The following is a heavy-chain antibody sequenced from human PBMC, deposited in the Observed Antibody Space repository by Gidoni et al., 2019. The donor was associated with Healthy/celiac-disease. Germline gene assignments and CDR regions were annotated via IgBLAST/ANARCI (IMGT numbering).Heavy chain of an antibody. J-gene: IGHJ6*03. CDR3: TSLNTVVRDYYYMDV. CDR2: IRSKAYGGTT. CDR1: GFTFGDYA. Sequence: EVQLVESGGGLVQPGRSLRLSCTASGFTFGDYAMSWFRQAPGKGLEWVGFIRSKAYGGTTEYAASVKGRFTISRDDSKSIAYLQMNSLKTEDTAVYYCTSLNTVVRDYYYMDVWGKGTTVTVSS. V-gene: IGHV3-49*03. D-gene: IGHD2-15*01.